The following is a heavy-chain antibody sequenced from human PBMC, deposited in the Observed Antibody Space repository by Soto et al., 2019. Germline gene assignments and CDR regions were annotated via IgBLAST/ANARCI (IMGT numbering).Heavy chain of an antibody. CDR3: ARDSACLFHY. CDR2: IWYDGSNK. Sequence: GGSLRLSCAVSGFTYSSYGMHWVRQAPGKGLEWVAVIWYDGSNKYYADSVKGRFIISRDDSKNTLSLQMNSLRAEDTAVYYCARDSACLFHYRGPGPLVTVSS. V-gene: IGHV3-33*01. CDR1: GFTYSSYG. J-gene: IGHJ4*02.